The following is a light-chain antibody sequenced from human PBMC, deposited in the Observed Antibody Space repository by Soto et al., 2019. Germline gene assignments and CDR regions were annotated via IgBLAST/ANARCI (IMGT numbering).Light chain of an antibody. CDR2: GAS. J-gene: IGKJ2*01. CDR1: QSVSSSY. V-gene: IGKV3-20*01. Sequence: EIVLTQSPGTLSLSPGERATLSCRASQSVSSSYLARYQQKPGQAPRRPLYGASSRDTGIPDRFSGSGSGTDFTVTISRLEPEDFAVDYCQQYGSSPYTFGQGTKLESK. CDR3: QQYGSSPYT.